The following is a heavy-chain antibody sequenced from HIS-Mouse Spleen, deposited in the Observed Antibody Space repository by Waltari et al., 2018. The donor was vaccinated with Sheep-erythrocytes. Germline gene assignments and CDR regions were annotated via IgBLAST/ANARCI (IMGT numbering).Heavy chain of an antibody. D-gene: IGHD3-9*01. CDR1: GGSFSGYY. V-gene: IGHV4-34*01. CDR3: ARGGRRTGFDY. CDR2: INHSGST. Sequence: QVQLQQWGAGLLKPSETLSLTCAVYGGSFSGYYWSWIRQPPGKGLEWIGEINHSGSTNYHPSLKSRVTRSVDTSKNQFSLKLSSVTAADTAVYYCARGGRRTGFDYWGQGTLVTVSS. J-gene: IGHJ4*02.